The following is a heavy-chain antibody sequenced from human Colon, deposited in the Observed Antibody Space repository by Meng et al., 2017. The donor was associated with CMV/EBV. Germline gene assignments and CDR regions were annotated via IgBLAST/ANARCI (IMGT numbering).Heavy chain of an antibody. CDR3: TKGFCSSSRCFRFDP. J-gene: IGHJ5*02. Sequence: GESLKISCAVSGFTFNSHWMHWVRQAPGKGLVWVSRINGDGRTTSYADSVEGRFIISRDNARNTLYLQMDSLAVEDTAFYYCTKGFCSSSRCFRFDPWGQGTLVTVSS. V-gene: IGHV3-74*01. CDR1: GFTFNSHW. CDR2: INGDGRTT. D-gene: IGHD2-2*01.